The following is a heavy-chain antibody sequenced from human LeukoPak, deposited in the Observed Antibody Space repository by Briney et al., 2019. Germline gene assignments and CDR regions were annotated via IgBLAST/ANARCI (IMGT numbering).Heavy chain of an antibody. CDR1: GYTFTGYY. J-gene: IGHJ3*02. CDR2: INPNSGGT. D-gene: IGHD2-15*01. CDR3: AREECSGGSCYSAFDI. Sequence: ASVKVSCKASGYTFTGYYMHWVRQAPGQGLEWMGWINPNSGGTNYAQKFQGRVTMTRDTPISTAYMELSRLRSDDTAVYYCAREECSGGSCYSAFDIWGQGTMVTVSS. V-gene: IGHV1-2*02.